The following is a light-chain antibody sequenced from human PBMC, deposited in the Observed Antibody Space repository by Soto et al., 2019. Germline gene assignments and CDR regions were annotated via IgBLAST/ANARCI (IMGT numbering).Light chain of an antibody. CDR2: EGS. Sequence: QSVLTQPAYVSGSPGQSITISCTGSSSAVGSYRLVSWYQCHPGKVPKLIIYEGSKRPSGVSNRFSGSEPGNTASLKISGLQDEDEADYYFCSSAHSRTVVFGTGTKVTVL. CDR3: CSSAHSRTVV. V-gene: IGLV2-23*01. CDR1: SSAVGSYRL. J-gene: IGLJ1*01.